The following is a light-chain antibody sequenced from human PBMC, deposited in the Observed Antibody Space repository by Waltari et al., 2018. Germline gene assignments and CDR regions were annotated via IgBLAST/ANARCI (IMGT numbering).Light chain of an antibody. J-gene: IGKJ4*01. CDR2: WGS. V-gene: IGKV4-1*01. CDR1: KSVFYSSTKKNH. CDR3: HKYYRIPLT. Sequence: TMLTQSPDSLAVSLDEGAPINCKRSKSVFYSSTKKNHLARYPHKPGQTPKLLIYWGSPLEIGVPDQFTGSVSVTHITLSISSLQAEEVAVYNSHKYYRIPLTFGGGTTVEIK.